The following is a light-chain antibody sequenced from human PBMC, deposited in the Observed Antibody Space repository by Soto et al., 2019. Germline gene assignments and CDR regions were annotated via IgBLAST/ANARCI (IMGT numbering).Light chain of an antibody. Sequence: QSVLTQPPSASGSPGQSVTISCTGTSSDVGGYNYVSWYQQNPGKVPKLMIYEVNKRPSGVPDRFSGSKSGNTASLTVSGLQAEDEADYYCTSYAGGNNVFGTGTKLTV. CDR1: SSDVGGYNY. CDR2: EVN. V-gene: IGLV2-8*01. J-gene: IGLJ1*01. CDR3: TSYAGGNNV.